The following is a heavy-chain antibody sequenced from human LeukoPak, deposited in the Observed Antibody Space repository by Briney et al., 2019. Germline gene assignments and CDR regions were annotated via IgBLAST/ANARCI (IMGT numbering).Heavy chain of an antibody. Sequence: TGGSLRLSCAASGFTFSSYAMSWVRQAPGKGLEWVSAISGSGGSTYYADSVKGRFTISRDNSKNTLYLQMNSLRAEDTAVYYCAKDSSGYPDAFDIWGQGTMVTVSS. J-gene: IGHJ3*02. V-gene: IGHV3-23*01. CDR2: ISGSGGST. CDR3: AKDSSGYPDAFDI. D-gene: IGHD3-22*01. CDR1: GFTFSSYA.